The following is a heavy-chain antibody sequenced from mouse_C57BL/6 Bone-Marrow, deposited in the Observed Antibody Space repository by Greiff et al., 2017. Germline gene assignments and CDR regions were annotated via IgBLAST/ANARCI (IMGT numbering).Heavy chain of an antibody. CDR3: ASSNWDWFAY. V-gene: IGHV1-19*01. J-gene: IGHJ3*01. CDR1: GYTFTDYY. Sequence: EVQLQESGPVLVKPGASVKMSCKASGYTFTDYYMNWVKQSHGKSLEWIGVINPYNGGTSYNQKFKGKATLTVDKSSSTAYMELNSLTSEDSAVYYCASSNWDWFAYWGQGTLVTVSA. D-gene: IGHD4-1*01. CDR2: INPYNGGT.